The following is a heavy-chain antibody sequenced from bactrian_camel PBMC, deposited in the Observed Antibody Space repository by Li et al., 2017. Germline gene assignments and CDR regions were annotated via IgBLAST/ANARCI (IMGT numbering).Heavy chain of an antibody. V-gene: IGHV3S53*01. J-gene: IGHJ4*01. CDR1: GATNSDRFC. D-gene: IGHD3*01. Sequence: HVQLVESGGGSVQAGGSLRVSCVASGATNSDRFCMAWFRQAAGKEREGVAAIGKDGRTTYAETVKGRFTIARDNARNILDLQMHDLKPEDTAIYFCAARWPSTANCDSDLHEYNYWGQGTQVTVS. CDR3: AARWPSTANCDSDLHEYNY. CDR2: IGKDGRT.